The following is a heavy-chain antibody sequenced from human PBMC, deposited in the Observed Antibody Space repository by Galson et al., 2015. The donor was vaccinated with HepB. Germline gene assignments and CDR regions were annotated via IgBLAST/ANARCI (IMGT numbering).Heavy chain of an antibody. CDR3: ARRGVGATRIT. CDR1: GYNFPSFW. J-gene: IGHJ4*02. Sequence: QSGAEVKKPGESLKISCKGLGYNFPSFWIGWVRQMPGKGLEWMGIIYPADSDTRYSPSFQGQVTISAAKSISTAYLQWSSLKASDTAMYYCARRGVGATRITWGQGTLVTVSS. CDR2: IYPADSDT. V-gene: IGHV5-51*03. D-gene: IGHD1-26*01.